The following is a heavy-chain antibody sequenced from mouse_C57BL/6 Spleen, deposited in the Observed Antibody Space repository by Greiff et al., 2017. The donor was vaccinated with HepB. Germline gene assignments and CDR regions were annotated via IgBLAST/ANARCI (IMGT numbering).Heavy chain of an antibody. D-gene: IGHD3-2*02. CDR1: GYTFTDYY. CDR3: AREAQDTPFAY. Sequence: EVQLQQSGPELVKPGASVKISCKASGYTFTDYYMNWVKQSHGKSLEWIGDINPNNGGTSYNQKFKGKATLTVDKSSSTAYMELRSLTSEDSAVYYCAREAQDTPFAYWGQGTLVTVSA. J-gene: IGHJ3*01. CDR2: INPNNGGT. V-gene: IGHV1-26*01.